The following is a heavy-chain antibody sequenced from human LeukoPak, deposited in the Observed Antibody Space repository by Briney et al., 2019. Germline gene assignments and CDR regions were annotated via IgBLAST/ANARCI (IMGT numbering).Heavy chain of an antibody. Sequence: PSETLSLTCDVSGDSISSYYWSWIRQPAGKGLEWLGRIYPSGSANYNPSLKSRGTMSVDTSKNQFSLRLTSVTVADTAVYYCAEGVDRKKVDRWGQGTLVTVSS. CDR3: AEGVDRKKVDR. D-gene: IGHD2-8*01. CDR1: GDSISSYY. V-gene: IGHV4-4*07. CDR2: IYPSGSA. J-gene: IGHJ4*02.